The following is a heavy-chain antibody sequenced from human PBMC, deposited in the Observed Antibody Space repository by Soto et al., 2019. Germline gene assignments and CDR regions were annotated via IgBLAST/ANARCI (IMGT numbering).Heavy chain of an antibody. CDR2: INPNSGGT. J-gene: IGHJ3*02. V-gene: IGHV1-2*02. CDR1: GYTFTGYY. CDR3: ARGLSEDILIDDAFDI. D-gene: IGHD5-12*01. Sequence: ASVKVSCKASGYTFTGYYMHWVRQAPGQGLEWMGWINPNSGGTNYAQKFQGRVTMTRDTSISTAYMELSRLRSDDTAVYYCARGLSEDILIDDAFDIWGQGTMVTASS.